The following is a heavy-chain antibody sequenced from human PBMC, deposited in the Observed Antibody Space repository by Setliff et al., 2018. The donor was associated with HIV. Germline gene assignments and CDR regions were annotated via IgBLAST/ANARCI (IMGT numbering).Heavy chain of an antibody. CDR1: GFTFSSYW. CDR2: INRDESST. V-gene: IGHV3-74*01. J-gene: IGHJ1*01. Sequence: PGGSLRLSCAASGFTFSSYWMHWVRQAPGKGLVWVSRINRDESSTSCADSVKGRFTISRDNAKNTLYLQMNSLRAEDTAVYYCARGGSGSPRPLQHWGQGTLVTVSS. CDR3: ARGGSGSPRPLQH. D-gene: IGHD3-10*01.